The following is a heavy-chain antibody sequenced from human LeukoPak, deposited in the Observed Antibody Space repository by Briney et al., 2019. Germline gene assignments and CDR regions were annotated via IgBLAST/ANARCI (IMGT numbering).Heavy chain of an antibody. V-gene: IGHV1-46*01. Sequence: ASVKVSCKASGYTFTSYHMHWVRQAPGQGLEWMGIINPSDGYTSYAQKFQGRVTMTRDTSTSTVYMDLSSLTSEDTAVYYCARDSSHFGDADYWGQGTLVTVSS. D-gene: IGHD4-17*01. CDR1: GYTFTSYH. CDR3: ARDSSHFGDADY. J-gene: IGHJ4*02. CDR2: INPSDGYT.